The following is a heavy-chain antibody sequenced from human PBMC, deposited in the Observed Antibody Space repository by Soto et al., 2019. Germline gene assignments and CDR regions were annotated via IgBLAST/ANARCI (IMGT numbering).Heavy chain of an antibody. Sequence: SETLALTCTVSGGSVSSGSYYWSWIRQPPGKGLEGIGYIYYSGSTNYNPSFKSRVTISVDTSKNQFSLKLSSVTAADTAVYYCASVKTYFDYWGQGTLVTVSS. CDR1: GGSVSSGSYY. D-gene: IGHD3-16*02. CDR2: IYYSGST. V-gene: IGHV4-61*01. CDR3: ASVKTYFDY. J-gene: IGHJ4*02.